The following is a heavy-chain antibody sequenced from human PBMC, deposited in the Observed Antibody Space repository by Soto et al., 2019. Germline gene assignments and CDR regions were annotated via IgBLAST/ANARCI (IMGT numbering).Heavy chain of an antibody. CDR1: GYTFTSYY. Sequence: ASVKVSCKASGYTFTSYYMHWVRQAPGQGLEWMGIINPSGGSTSYAQKFQGRVTMTRDTSTSTVYMELSSLGSEDTAVYYCARDSPTIVPAAMSRFDPWGQGTLVTVSS. J-gene: IGHJ5*02. V-gene: IGHV1-46*03. CDR3: ARDSPTIVPAAMSRFDP. D-gene: IGHD2-2*01. CDR2: INPSGGST.